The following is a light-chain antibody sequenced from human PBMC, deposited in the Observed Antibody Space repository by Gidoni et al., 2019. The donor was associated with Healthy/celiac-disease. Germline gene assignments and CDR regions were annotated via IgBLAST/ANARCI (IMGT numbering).Light chain of an antibody. CDR1: SSNIGAGYD. CDR2: GNS. J-gene: IGLJ1*01. Sequence: QSVLTQPPSVSGVPGQRVPISCTGSSSNIGAGYDVPWYQQLPGTAPKLLIYGNSNRPSGVPDRFSGSKSGTSASLAITGLQAEDEADYYCQSYDSSLSGSRVFGTGTKVTVL. V-gene: IGLV1-40*01. CDR3: QSYDSSLSGSRV.